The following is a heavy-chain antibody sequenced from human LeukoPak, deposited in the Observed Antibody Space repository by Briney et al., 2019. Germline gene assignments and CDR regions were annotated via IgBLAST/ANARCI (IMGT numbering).Heavy chain of an antibody. CDR3: ARLARQTVRESDDY. Sequence: PSQTLSLTCTVSGGSISSGDYYWSWIRQPPGKGLEWIGYIYYSGSTYYNPSLKSRVTISVDTSRNQFSLKLSSVTAADTAVYYCARLARQTVRESDDYWGQGTLITVSS. V-gene: IGHV4-30-4*01. D-gene: IGHD2-21*02. CDR1: GGSISSGDYY. CDR2: IYYSGST. J-gene: IGHJ4*02.